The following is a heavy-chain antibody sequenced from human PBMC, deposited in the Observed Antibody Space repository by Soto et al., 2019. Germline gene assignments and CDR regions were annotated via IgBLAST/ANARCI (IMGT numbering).Heavy chain of an antibody. CDR1: GGSISTSTYY. J-gene: IGHJ4*02. Sequence: LSLTCTVSGGSISTSTYYWGWIRQPPGKGLEWIGTMSYSGSTYYNPPLKSRVTISVDTSRNQFSLNLSSVNAADTAVFSCARHSLRRLTFGGVISPDFDYWGLGILVTVSS. D-gene: IGHD3-16*01. CDR3: ARHSLRRLTFGGVISPDFDY. CDR2: MSYSGST. V-gene: IGHV4-39*01.